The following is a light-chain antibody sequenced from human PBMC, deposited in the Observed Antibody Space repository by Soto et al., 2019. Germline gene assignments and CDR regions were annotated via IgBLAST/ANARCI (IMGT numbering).Light chain of an antibody. CDR1: QSLSSTY. CDR3: QQHGSSHPTT. V-gene: IGKV3-20*01. J-gene: IGKJ5*01. CDR2: GAS. Sequence: EIVLTQSPATLSSFPGDRVTLSCRASQSLSSTYLAWYQHKRGQAPRLLIYGASSRATGVPDRFSGSGSGTDFTLTISRLEPEDFAVYYCQQHGSSHPTTFGQGTRLEIK.